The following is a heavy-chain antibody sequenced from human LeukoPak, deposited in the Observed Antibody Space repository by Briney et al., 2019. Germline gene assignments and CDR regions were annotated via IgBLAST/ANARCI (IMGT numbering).Heavy chain of an antibody. Sequence: GGSLRLSCAASGFTFSRYWMNWVRQAPGKGLEWVSSISSSSSYIYYADSVKGRFTISIDNPKNSLYLQMNSLRAEDTAVYYCARLGMIQAYSTEDYWGQGTLVTVSS. J-gene: IGHJ4*02. D-gene: IGHD6-13*01. CDR3: ARLGMIQAYSTEDY. CDR1: GFTFSRYW. V-gene: IGHV3-21*04. CDR2: ISSSSSYI.